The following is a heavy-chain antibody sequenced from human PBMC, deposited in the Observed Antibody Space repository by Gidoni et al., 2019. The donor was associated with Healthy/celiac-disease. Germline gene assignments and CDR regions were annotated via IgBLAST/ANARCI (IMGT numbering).Heavy chain of an antibody. CDR1: GFTFDDYA. J-gene: IGHJ4*02. D-gene: IGHD6-13*01. V-gene: IGHV3-9*01. CDR3: AKDIYSSSWHPSFDY. Sequence: EVQLVESGGGLVQPGRSLRLSCAASGFTFDDYAMHWVRQAPGKGLEWVSGISWNSGSIGYADSVKGRFTISRDNAKNSLYLQMNSLRAEDTALYYCAKDIYSSSWHPSFDYWGQGTLVTVSS. CDR2: ISWNSGSI.